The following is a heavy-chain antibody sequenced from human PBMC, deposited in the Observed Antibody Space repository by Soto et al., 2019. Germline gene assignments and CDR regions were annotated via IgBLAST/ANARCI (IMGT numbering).Heavy chain of an antibody. J-gene: IGHJ4*02. Sequence: PGGSLRLSCTASGFTFSYYGMNWVGQSPGKGLEWVSTISSSGGATYYADSVRGRFTISRDNSKNTLYLQMNSLRAEDTAVYYCANDDSTGYNPTLDYWGQGSLVTLSS. V-gene: IGHV3-23*01. D-gene: IGHD3-22*01. CDR1: GFTFSYYG. CDR3: ANDDSTGYNPTLDY. CDR2: ISSSGGAT.